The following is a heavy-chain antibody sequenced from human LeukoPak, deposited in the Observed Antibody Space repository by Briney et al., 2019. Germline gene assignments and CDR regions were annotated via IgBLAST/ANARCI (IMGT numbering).Heavy chain of an antibody. CDR2: VFYSGNT. Sequence: PSETLSLTCTVSGGSVSSGSYYWSWIRQPPGKGLEWIGHVFYSGNTNYNPSLKSRVTISVDTSKNQFSLKLSSVTAADTAVYYCARDSGYDRRYFDYWGQGTLVTVSS. CDR1: GGSVSSGSYY. V-gene: IGHV4-61*01. J-gene: IGHJ4*02. D-gene: IGHD5-12*01. CDR3: ARDSGYDRRYFDY.